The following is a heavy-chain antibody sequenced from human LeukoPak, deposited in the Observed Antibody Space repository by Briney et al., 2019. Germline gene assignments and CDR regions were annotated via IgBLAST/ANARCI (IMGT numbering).Heavy chain of an antibody. Sequence: ASVKVSRMPPGGTSNNYAICWVSEAPGQGLEGRGKVVAMFDIRNYPQTFRGRVNITADKATNTVYMELRSLRAEDTAIYYGATEPSRSYSFDHLDFWGLGTPVTVSS. D-gene: IGHD5-12*01. CDR3: ATEPSRSYSFDHLDF. CDR2: VVAMFDIR. J-gene: IGHJ4*02. CDR1: GGTSNNYA. V-gene: IGHV1-69*04.